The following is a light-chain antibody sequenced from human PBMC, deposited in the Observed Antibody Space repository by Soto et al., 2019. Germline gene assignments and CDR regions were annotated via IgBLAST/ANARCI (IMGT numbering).Light chain of an antibody. CDR1: QRVSRY. CDR3: QKRSDWPST. Sequence: EIVLTQSPATLSLSPGERATLSCRASQRVSRYLAWYQKKPGQAPRLLIYDTSNRATSIPARFSGSGSGTDFTLTISSLEAEDFAIYYCQKRSDWPSTFGEGTKVQIK. V-gene: IGKV3-11*01. CDR2: DTS. J-gene: IGKJ4*01.